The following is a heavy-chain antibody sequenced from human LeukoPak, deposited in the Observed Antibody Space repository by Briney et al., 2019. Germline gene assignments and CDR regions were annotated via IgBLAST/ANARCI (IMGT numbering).Heavy chain of an antibody. CDR3: ARMGATASDY. CDR2: ISYDGSNK. Sequence: PGRSLRLSCAASGFTFSSYAMHWVRQAPGKGLEWVAVISYDGSNKYYADSVKGRFTISRDNAKNTLYLQMNSLRAEDTAVYYCARMGATASDYWGQGTLVTVSS. D-gene: IGHD1-26*01. J-gene: IGHJ4*02. CDR1: GFTFSSYA. V-gene: IGHV3-30*04.